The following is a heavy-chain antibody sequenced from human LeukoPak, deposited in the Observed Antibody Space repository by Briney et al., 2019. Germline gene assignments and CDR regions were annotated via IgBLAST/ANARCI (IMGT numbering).Heavy chain of an antibody. Sequence: ASVKVSCRASGYTFTSYYMHWVRQAPGQGLEWMGIINPSGGSTSYAQKFQGRVTMTRDTSTSTVCMELSSLRSEDTAVYYCAREGQLGGFDYWGQGTLVTVSS. V-gene: IGHV1-46*01. CDR3: AREGQLGGFDY. J-gene: IGHJ4*02. CDR2: INPSGGST. D-gene: IGHD7-27*01. CDR1: GYTFTSYY.